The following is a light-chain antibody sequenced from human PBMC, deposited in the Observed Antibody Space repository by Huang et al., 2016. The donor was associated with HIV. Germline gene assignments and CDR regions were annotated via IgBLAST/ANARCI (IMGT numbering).Light chain of an antibody. Sequence: EIVLTQSPGTLSLSPGERATLSCRASQSVSSSFLAWYQQKPGQAPRLLIYGASNRATGIPDRFSGSGSGTDFTLTISRLEPEDFAVFYCQQYGSSITFGQGTRLE. V-gene: IGKV3-20*01. CDR2: GAS. CDR3: QQYGSSIT. J-gene: IGKJ5*01. CDR1: QSVSSSF.